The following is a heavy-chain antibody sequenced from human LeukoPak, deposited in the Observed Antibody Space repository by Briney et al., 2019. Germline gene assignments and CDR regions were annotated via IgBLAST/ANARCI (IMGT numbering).Heavy chain of an antibody. V-gene: IGHV3-23*01. D-gene: IGHD3-10*01. CDR3: AKDRERWFGELL. CDR1: GFTFSSYA. CDR2: ISGSGGST. J-gene: IGHJ4*02. Sequence: GGSLRLSCAASGFTFSSYAMSWVRQAPGKGLEWVSAISGSGGSTYYADSVKGRFTISRDNSKNTLYLQTNSVRAEDTAVYYCAKDRERWFGELLWGQGTLVTVSS.